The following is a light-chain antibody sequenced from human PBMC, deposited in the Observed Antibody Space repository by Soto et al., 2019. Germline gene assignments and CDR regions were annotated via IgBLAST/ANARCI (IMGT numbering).Light chain of an antibody. CDR2: GAS. CDR3: QQYGGSAPYT. CDR1: QTISSSY. Sequence: VLTQSPGTLSLSPGERATISCRASQTISSSYLAWYQHKPGQAPRLLIYGASSRATGIPHRFSGSGSGTDVTRTISRLEPEDCGVYYCQQYGGSAPYTFGQGTRLEIK. V-gene: IGKV3-20*01. J-gene: IGKJ2*01.